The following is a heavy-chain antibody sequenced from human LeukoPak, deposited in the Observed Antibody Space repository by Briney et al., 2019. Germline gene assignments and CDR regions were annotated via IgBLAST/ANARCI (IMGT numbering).Heavy chain of an antibody. Sequence: GGSLRLSCAASGFAFSSYWVTWVRQAPGKGLEWVANIKQDGSEKYYVDSVKGRFTISRDNAKNSLYLQMNSLRAEDTALYYCARGRNSRGYGDYERFDYWGQGTLVTVSS. CDR2: IKQDGSEK. CDR3: ARGRNSRGYGDYERFDY. D-gene: IGHD4-17*01. J-gene: IGHJ4*02. V-gene: IGHV3-7*03. CDR1: GFAFSSYW.